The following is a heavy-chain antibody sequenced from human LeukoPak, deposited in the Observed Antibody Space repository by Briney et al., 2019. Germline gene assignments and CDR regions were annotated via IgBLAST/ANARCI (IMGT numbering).Heavy chain of an antibody. CDR2: ISGSGGST. J-gene: IGHJ4*02. V-gene: IGHV3-23*01. Sequence: GRSLRLSCAASGFTFSSYAMSWVRQAPGKGLEWVSGISGSGGSTYYADSVKGRFTISRDNSKNTLYLQMNSLRAEDTAVYHCARFPYDFWSGSLDYWGQGTLVTVSS. CDR3: ARFPYDFWSGSLDY. CDR1: GFTFSSYA. D-gene: IGHD3-3*01.